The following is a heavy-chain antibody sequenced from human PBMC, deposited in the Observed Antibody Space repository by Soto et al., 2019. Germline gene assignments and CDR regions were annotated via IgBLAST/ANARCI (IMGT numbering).Heavy chain of an antibody. Sequence: EVQLLESGGGLVQPGGSLRISCAASGFTFSRYAMTWVRQAPGKGLEWVSSLNSGASSTYYADSVKGRFTISRDNSENMLYLQMNSLRAGDTALYYCAKGGIGEPGAVDYWGQGTLVNVSS. V-gene: IGHV3-23*01. CDR1: GFTFSRYA. D-gene: IGHD6-13*01. CDR2: LNSGASST. CDR3: AKGGIGEPGAVDY. J-gene: IGHJ4*02.